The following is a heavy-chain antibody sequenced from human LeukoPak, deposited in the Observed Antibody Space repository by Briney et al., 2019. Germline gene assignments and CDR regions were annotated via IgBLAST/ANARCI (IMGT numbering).Heavy chain of an antibody. D-gene: IGHD6-13*01. CDR3: ARERSFRDYYYYMDV. J-gene: IGHJ6*03. V-gene: IGHV3-30*03. CDR2: ILYDGSNK. CDR1: GFTFSSYG. Sequence: PGGSLRLSCAASGFTFSSYGMHWVRQAPGKGLEWVAVILYDGSNKYYADSVKGRFTISRDNAKNSLYLQMNSLRAEDTAVYYCARERSFRDYYYYMDVWGKGTTVTVSS.